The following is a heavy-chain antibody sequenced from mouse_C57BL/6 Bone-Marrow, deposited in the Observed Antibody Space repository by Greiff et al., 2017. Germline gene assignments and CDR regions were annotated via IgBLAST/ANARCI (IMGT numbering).Heavy chain of an antibody. CDR2: IDPENGDT. D-gene: IGHD1-1*01. CDR3: TTWDYYGSSPPWYAMDY. J-gene: IGHJ4*01. V-gene: IGHV14-4*01. CDR1: GFNIKDDY. Sequence: VQLQQSGAELVRPGASVKLSCTASGFNIKDDYMHWVKQRPEQGLEWIGWIDPENGDTEYASKFQGKATITADTSSNTAYLQLSSLTSEDTAVYYCTTWDYYGSSPPWYAMDYWGQGTSVTVSS.